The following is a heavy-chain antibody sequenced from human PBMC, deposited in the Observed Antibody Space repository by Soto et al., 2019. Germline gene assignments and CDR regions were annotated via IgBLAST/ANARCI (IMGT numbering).Heavy chain of an antibody. J-gene: IGHJ6*02. V-gene: IGHV3-30-3*01. D-gene: IGHD6-6*01. Sequence: GGSLRLSCAASGFTFSSYAMHWVRQAPGKGLEWVAVISYDGSNKYYADSVKGRFTTSRDNSKNTLYLQMNSLRAEDTAVYYCARSGIAARLGYYYYGMDVWGQGTTVTVSS. CDR3: ARSGIAARLGYYYYGMDV. CDR2: ISYDGSNK. CDR1: GFTFSSYA.